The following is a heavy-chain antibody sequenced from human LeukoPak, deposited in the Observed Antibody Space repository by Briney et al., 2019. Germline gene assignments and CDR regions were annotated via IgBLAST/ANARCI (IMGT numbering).Heavy chain of an antibody. V-gene: IGHV3-30-3*01. CDR1: GFTFSSYA. CDR2: ISYDGSNK. D-gene: IGHD2-21*02. Sequence: GGSLRLSCAASGFTFSSYAMHWVRQAPGKGLEWVAVISYDGSNKYYADSVKGRFTISRDNSKNTLYLQMNSLRAEDTAVYYCARDKDPHIVVVTAIPQVSWYFDLWGRGTLVTVSS. J-gene: IGHJ2*01. CDR3: ARDKDPHIVVVTAIPQVSWYFDL.